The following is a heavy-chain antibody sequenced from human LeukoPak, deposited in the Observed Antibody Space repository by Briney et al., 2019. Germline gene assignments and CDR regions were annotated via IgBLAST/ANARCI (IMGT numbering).Heavy chain of an antibody. D-gene: IGHD5-18*01. V-gene: IGHV3-33*01. CDR2: IWYDGSNK. CDR3: AREVDTAMAIDY. J-gene: IGHJ4*02. Sequence: GRSLRLSCAASGFTFSSYGMHWVRQAPGKGLEWVAVIWYDGSNKYYADSVKGRFTISRDNSKNTLYLQMNSLRAEDTAVYYCAREVDTAMAIDYWGQGTLVTGSS. CDR1: GFTFSSYG.